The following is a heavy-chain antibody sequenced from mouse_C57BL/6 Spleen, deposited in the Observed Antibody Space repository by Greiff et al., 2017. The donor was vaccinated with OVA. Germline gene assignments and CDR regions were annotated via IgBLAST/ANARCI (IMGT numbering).Heavy chain of an antibody. CDR1: GYTFTDYN. Sequence: VQLQQSGPELVKPGASVKIPCKASGYTFTDYNMDWVKQSHGKSLEWIGDINPNNGGTIYNQKFKGKATLTVDKSSSTAYMELRSLTSEDTAVYYCAREGNYYGILAYWGQGTLVTVSA. CDR3: AREGNYYGILAY. V-gene: IGHV1-18*01. J-gene: IGHJ3*01. D-gene: IGHD1-2*01. CDR2: INPNNGGT.